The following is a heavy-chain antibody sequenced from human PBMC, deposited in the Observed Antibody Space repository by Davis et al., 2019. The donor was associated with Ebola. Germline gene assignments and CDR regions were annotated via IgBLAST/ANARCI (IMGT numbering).Heavy chain of an antibody. D-gene: IGHD4-17*01. CDR2: IIPIFGTA. CDR1: GYTFTSYG. CDR3: ARGQSTVTIDY. V-gene: IGHV1-69*13. J-gene: IGHJ4*02. Sequence: SVKVSCKASGYTFTSYGISWVRQAPGQGLEWMGGIIPIFGTANYAQKFQGRVTITADESTSTAYMELSSLRSEDTAVYYCARGQSTVTIDYWGQGTLVTVSS.